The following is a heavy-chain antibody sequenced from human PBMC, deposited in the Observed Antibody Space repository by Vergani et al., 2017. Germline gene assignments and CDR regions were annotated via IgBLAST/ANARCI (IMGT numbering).Heavy chain of an antibody. CDR3: ARDTPDYYSSSPSFDY. J-gene: IGHJ4*02. Sequence: QVQLVQSGAEVKKPGASVKVSCKASGYTFTSYGISWVRQAPGQGLEWMGWNSAYNGNTNYAQKLQGRVTMTTDTSTSTAYMELRSLRSDDTAVYYCARDTPDYYSSSPSFDYWGQGTLVTVSS. CDR2: NSAYNGNT. D-gene: IGHD6-6*01. CDR1: GYTFTSYG. V-gene: IGHV1-18*01.